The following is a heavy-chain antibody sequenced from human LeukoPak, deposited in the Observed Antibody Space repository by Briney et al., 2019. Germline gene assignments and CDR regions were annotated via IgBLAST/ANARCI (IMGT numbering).Heavy chain of an antibody. CDR3: ARRPSPLSPYYYYGMDV. V-gene: IGHV4-34*01. CDR1: GGSFSGYY. CDR2: INHSGST. J-gene: IGHJ6*02. Sequence: PSETLSPTCAVYGGSFSGYYWSWIRQPPGKGLEWIGEINHSGSTYYNPSLKSRVTISVDTSKNQFSLKLSSVTAADTAVYYCARRPSPLSPYYYYGMDVWGQGTTVTVSS.